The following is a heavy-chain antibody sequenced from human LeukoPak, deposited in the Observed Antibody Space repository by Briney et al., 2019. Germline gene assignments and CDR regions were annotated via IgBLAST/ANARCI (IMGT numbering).Heavy chain of an antibody. Sequence: PSETLSLTCAVYIDSFSNYHWNWIRQTPVKGMEWIGEVNESGGTNISPSLRSRVILSVDTSKNQFSLKLISVTVADTAIYYCARGQGATVPQVGENWFDPWGQGTRVTVSS. D-gene: IGHD1-26*01. CDR3: ARGQGATVPQVGENWFDP. V-gene: IGHV4-34*01. CDR2: VNESGGT. CDR1: IDSFSNYH. J-gene: IGHJ5*02.